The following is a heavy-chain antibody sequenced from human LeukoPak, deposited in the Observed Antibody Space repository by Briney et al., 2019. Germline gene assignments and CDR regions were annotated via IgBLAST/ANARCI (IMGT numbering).Heavy chain of an antibody. D-gene: IGHD3-16*01. Sequence: ASVKVSCKASGYTFTSYGISWVRQAPGQGLEWMGWISAYNGITNYAQKLTGRVTMTTDTSTSTAYMELRSLRSDDTAVYYCARDLKSDYDYVWGSSRSPLNYWGQGTLVTVSS. V-gene: IGHV1-18*01. CDR3: ARDLKSDYDYVWGSSRSPLNY. J-gene: IGHJ4*02. CDR1: GYTFTSYG. CDR2: ISAYNGIT.